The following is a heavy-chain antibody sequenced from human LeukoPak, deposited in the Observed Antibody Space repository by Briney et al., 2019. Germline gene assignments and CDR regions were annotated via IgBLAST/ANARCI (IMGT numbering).Heavy chain of an antibody. CDR1: GFTFSSYE. CDR3: ARSHDSSGYSYYYYYMDV. Sequence: GGSLRLSCAASGFTFSSYEMNWVRQAPGKGLEWISYISSSVSTIYYADSVNGQFTISRDNAKNSLYLKMNSLRAEDTAVYYCARSHDSSGYSYYYYYMDVWGKGTTVTVSS. CDR2: ISSSVSTI. D-gene: IGHD3-22*01. V-gene: IGHV3-48*03. J-gene: IGHJ6*03.